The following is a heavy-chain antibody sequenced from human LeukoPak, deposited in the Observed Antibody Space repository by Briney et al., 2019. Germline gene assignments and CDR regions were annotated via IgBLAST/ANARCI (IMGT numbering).Heavy chain of an antibody. CDR2: IYFSGYT. V-gene: IGHV4-59*11. CDR3: ARSERRAQKDTYYNHYYYMDV. D-gene: IGHD6-25*01. Sequence: SETLSLTCVVSGGSISSHYWSWIRQPPGKGLEWIGYIYFSGYTNYHPSLKSRVSISVDTSNDQFSLRLSSVTAVDTAVYYCARSERRAQKDTYYNHYYYMDVWGKGTTVTVSS. J-gene: IGHJ6*03. CDR1: GGSISSHY.